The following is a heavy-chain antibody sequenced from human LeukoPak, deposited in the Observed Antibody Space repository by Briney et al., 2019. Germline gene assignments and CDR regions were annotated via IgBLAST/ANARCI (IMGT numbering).Heavy chain of an antibody. D-gene: IGHD6-19*01. CDR1: GLTFRSYG. CDR2: ISYDGSNE. J-gene: IGHJ5*02. CDR3: AKDDVGQWLDFRFDP. Sequence: GGSLRLSCAASGLTFRSYGMHWVRQAPGKGLEWVAVISYDGSNEYYADSVKGRFTIFRDNSKNTLYLQMSSLRAEDTAVYYCAKDDVGQWLDFRFDPWGQGTLVTVSS. V-gene: IGHV3-30*18.